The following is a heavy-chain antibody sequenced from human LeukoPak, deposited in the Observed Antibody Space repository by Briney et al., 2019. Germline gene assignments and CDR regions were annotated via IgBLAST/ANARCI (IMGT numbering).Heavy chain of an antibody. Sequence: GGSLRLSCAASGFAFSNYWMHWVRQAPGKGLVWVSRINGDGSSTSYADSVKGRFTISRDNAKNTVYLQMSGLRAEDTAVYYCVRLLGRDFWGQGTLVTVSS. CDR3: VRLLGRDF. CDR1: GFAFSNYW. D-gene: IGHD2-15*01. J-gene: IGHJ4*02. V-gene: IGHV3-74*01. CDR2: INGDGSST.